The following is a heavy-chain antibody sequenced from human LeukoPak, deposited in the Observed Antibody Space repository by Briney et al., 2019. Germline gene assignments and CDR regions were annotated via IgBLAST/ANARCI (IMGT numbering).Heavy chain of an antibody. Sequence: GGSLRLSCAASGFTFSSYAMSWVRQAPGKGLEWVSAISGSGGSTYYADSVKGRFTISRDNSKNTLYLQMNSLRAEDTAVYYCAKDLYSGYDLRWLVRGVFDYWGQGTLVTVSS. J-gene: IGHJ4*02. V-gene: IGHV3-23*01. CDR3: AKDLYSGYDLRWLVRGVFDY. D-gene: IGHD5-12*01. CDR2: ISGSGGST. CDR1: GFTFSSYA.